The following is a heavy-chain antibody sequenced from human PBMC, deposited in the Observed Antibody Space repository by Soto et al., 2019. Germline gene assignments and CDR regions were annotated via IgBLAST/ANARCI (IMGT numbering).Heavy chain of an antibody. V-gene: IGHV3-21*01. CDR3: ARSTTGTTRLLDY. CDR2: ISSSSSYI. J-gene: IGHJ4*02. CDR1: GFTFSSYS. Sequence: GGSLRLSCAASGFTFSSYSMNWVRQAPGKGLEWVSSISSSSSYIYYADSVKGRFTISRDNAKNSLYLQMNSLRAEDTAVYYCARSTTGTTRLLDYWGQGTLVTVSS. D-gene: IGHD1-1*01.